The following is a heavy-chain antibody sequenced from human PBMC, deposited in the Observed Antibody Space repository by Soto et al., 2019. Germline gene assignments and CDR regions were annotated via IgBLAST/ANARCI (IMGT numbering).Heavy chain of an antibody. CDR3: ARSREFDY. V-gene: IGHV4-30-2*01. CDR2: IFPSGTT. CDR1: GGSLNGATYS. J-gene: IGHJ4*02. Sequence: SETLSLTXGVSGGSLNGATYSWNWIRQPPGKGLEWIGYIFPSGTTYYNPSLKSRVTISIDVSKNQFSLSLRSLTDADTAVYYCARSREFDYWSQGTLVTVSS.